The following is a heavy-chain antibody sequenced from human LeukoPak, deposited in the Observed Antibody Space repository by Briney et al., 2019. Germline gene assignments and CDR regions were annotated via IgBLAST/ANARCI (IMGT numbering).Heavy chain of an antibody. D-gene: IGHD3-10*01. CDR2: IYYSRST. V-gene: IGHV4-39*01. CDR1: GGSISGSSYY. Sequence: SETLSLTCSVSGGSISGSSYYGGWIRQPPGKGLEWVGSIYYSRSTYYNPSLKSRVTISVDTSKNQFSLKLSSVTAADTAVYYCARHADSGFGQLAFDYWGQGTLVTVSS. J-gene: IGHJ4*02. CDR3: ARHADSGFGQLAFDY.